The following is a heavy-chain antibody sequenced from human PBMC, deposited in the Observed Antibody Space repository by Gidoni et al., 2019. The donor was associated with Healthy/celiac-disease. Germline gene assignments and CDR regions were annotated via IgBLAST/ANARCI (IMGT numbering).Heavy chain of an antibody. V-gene: IGHV1-8*01. Sequence: QVQLVQSGAEVKKPGASVQVSCKASGYTFTSYDINWVRQATGQGLEWMGWMNPNSGNTGYAQKFQGRVTMTRNTSISTAYMELSSLRSEDTAVYYCARGDCSGGSCYAYNWFDPWGQGTLVTVSS. CDR3: ARGDCSGGSCYAYNWFDP. CDR1: GYTFTSYD. CDR2: MNPNSGNT. D-gene: IGHD2-15*01. J-gene: IGHJ5*02.